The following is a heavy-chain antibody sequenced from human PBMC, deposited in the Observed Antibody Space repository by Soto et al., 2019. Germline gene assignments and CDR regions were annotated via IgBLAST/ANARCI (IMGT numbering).Heavy chain of an antibody. CDR2: IKQDGSEQ. J-gene: IGHJ6*02. CDR3: AREAV. V-gene: IGHV3-7*05. Sequence: EVQLVESGGGLVQPGGSLRLSCAASGFTFSGYWMSWVRQAPGKGLEWVANIKQDGSEQFYVDSVKGRFTISRDNAKNSLYLQRISLRAEDTAVYYCAREAVWGQGTTVTVSS. CDR1: GFTFSGYW.